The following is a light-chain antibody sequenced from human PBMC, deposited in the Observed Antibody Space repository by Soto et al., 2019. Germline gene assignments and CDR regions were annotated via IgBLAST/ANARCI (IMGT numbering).Light chain of an antibody. Sequence: EPASISFGSNQSLTHSSGYNYLDWYLQKPGQSPQLLIYTLSYRASGVPGRFSGSGSGTDFTLKISRVEAEDVGVYYCMQRIEFPITFGQGTRLEIK. J-gene: IGKJ5*01. CDR1: QSLTHSSGYNY. V-gene: IGKV2-40*01. CDR3: MQRIEFPIT. CDR2: TLS.